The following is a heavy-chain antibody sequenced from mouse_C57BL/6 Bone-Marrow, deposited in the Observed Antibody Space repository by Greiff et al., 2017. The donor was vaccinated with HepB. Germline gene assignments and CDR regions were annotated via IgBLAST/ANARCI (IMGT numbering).Heavy chain of an antibody. V-gene: IGHV1-76*01. CDR1: GYTFTDYY. Sequence: QVQLKESGAELVRPGASVKLSCKASGYTFTDYYINWVKQRPGQGLEWIARIYPGSGNTYYNEKFKGKATLTAEKSSSTAYMQLSSLTSEDSAVYFCAKAYYDYDVNYFDYWGQGTTLTVSS. D-gene: IGHD2-4*01. CDR3: AKAYYDYDVNYFDY. J-gene: IGHJ2*01. CDR2: IYPGSGNT.